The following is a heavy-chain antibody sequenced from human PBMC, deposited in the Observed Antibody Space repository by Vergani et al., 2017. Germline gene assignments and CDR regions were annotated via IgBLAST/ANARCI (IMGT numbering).Heavy chain of an antibody. D-gene: IGHD1-26*01. CDR3: ARRESGSDADGGWFDP. J-gene: IGHJ5*02. V-gene: IGHV1-18*01. CDR1: GYTFTSYG. CDR2: ISAYNGNT. Sequence: QVQLVQSGAEVKQPGSSVKVSCKASGYTFTSYGISWVRQAPGQGLEWMGWISAYNGNTNYAQKLQGRVTMTTGTSTSTAYMELRSLRSVDTAGDYCARRESGSDADGGWFDPWGQGTLVTVSS.